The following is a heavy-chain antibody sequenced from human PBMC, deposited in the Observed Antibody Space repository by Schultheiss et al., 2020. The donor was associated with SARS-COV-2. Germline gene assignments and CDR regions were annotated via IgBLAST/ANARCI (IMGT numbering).Heavy chain of an antibody. V-gene: IGHV3-30*04. J-gene: IGHJ6*02. D-gene: IGHD5-12*01. CDR3: ARIQGAGATLEFYYYYGMDV. CDR2: ISYDGSNK. Sequence: GESLKISCAASGFTFSSYAMHWVRQAPGKGLEWVAVISYDGSNKYYADSVKGRFTISRDNSKNTLYLQMNSLRAEDTAVYYCARIQGAGATLEFYYYYGMDVWGQGTTVTVSS. CDR1: GFTFSSYA.